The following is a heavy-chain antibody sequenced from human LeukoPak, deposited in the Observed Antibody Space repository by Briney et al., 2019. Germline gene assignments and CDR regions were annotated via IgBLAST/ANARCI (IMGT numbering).Heavy chain of an antibody. D-gene: IGHD3-16*02. CDR3: ARDAYAYDYVWGSYRYTPYYFDY. CDR1: RFTFSSYS. Sequence: GGSLRLSCAASRFTFSSYSMNWVRQAPGKGLEWVSSISSSSSYIYYADSVKGRFTISRDNAKNSLYLQMNSLRAEDTAVYYCARDAYAYDYVWGSYRYTPYYFDYWGQGTLVTVSS. V-gene: IGHV3-21*01. J-gene: IGHJ4*02. CDR2: ISSSSSYI.